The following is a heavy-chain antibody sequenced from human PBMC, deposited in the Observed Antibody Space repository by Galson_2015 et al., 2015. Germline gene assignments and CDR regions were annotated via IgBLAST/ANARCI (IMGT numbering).Heavy chain of an antibody. CDR3: AKGDSYYDFLIDN. V-gene: IGHV3-23*01. CDR2: ISGSGGRT. CDR1: GFTFSSYA. D-gene: IGHD3-3*01. Sequence: SLRLSCAASGFTFSSYAMTWVRQAPGKGLEWVSAISGSGGRTYYADSVKGRFTISRDNSRSTLYLQMHSLRAEDTAVYYCAKGDSYYDFLIDNWGQGTLVTVSS. J-gene: IGHJ4*02.